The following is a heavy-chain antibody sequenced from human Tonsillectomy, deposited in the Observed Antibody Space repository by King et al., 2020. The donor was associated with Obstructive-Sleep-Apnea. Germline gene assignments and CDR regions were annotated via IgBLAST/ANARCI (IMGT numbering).Heavy chain of an antibody. V-gene: IGHV3-23*04. CDR1: GFTFSSYA. Sequence: VQLVESGGGLVQPGGSLRLSCAASGFTFSSYAMTWVRQAPGKGLEWGSAISGSGGSTYYADSVKGRFTISRDNSKNTLYLQMNSLRAEDTAVYYCAKFGRGYSGYNEYYFDYWGQGTLVTVSS. D-gene: IGHD5-12*01. CDR3: AKFGRGYSGYNEYYFDY. CDR2: ISGSGGST. J-gene: IGHJ4*02.